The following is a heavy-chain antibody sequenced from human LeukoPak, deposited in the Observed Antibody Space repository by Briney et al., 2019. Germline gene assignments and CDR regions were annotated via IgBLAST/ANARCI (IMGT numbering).Heavy chain of an antibody. CDR3: ARSRGGKQLWSHDY. J-gene: IGHJ4*02. CDR1: GGSMCREY. Sequence: ADPLSLMCTLSGGSMCREYWKWIPQPPGKGLEWIGYIYYSGSTNYNPSLKSRVTISVDTSKNQFSPNLSSVTAADTAVYFRARSRGGKQLWSHDYWGQGTLVTVSS. V-gene: IGHV4-59*07. D-gene: IGHD5-18*01. CDR2: IYYSGST.